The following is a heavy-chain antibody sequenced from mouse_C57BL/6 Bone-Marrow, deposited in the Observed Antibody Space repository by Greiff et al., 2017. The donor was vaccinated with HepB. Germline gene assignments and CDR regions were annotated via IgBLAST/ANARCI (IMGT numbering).Heavy chain of an antibody. J-gene: IGHJ4*01. CDR1: GFTFSSYG. D-gene: IGHD2-1*01. CDR3: ARQVTTNYYAMDY. CDR2: ISSGGSYT. Sequence: EVKVVESGGDLVKPGGSLKLSCAASGFTFSSYGMSWVRQTPDKRLEWVATISSGGSYTYYPDSVKGRFTISRDNAKNTLYLQMSSLKSEDTAMYYCARQVTTNYYAMDYWGQGTSVTVSS. V-gene: IGHV5-6*01.